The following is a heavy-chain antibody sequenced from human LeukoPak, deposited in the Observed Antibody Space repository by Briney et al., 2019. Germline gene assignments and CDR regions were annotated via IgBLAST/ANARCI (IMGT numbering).Heavy chain of an antibody. D-gene: IGHD1-7*01. CDR3: ARGGAYNWNYWFDP. J-gene: IGHJ5*02. V-gene: IGHV4-30-2*01. Sequence: TLSLTCTVSGDSISSNYYYWSWIRQPPGKGLEWIGNIYHTGSTHYKPSLESRVTISMDRSKNQFSLNLSSVTAADTAVYYCARGGAYNWNYWFDPWGQGTLVTGSS. CDR2: IYHTGST. CDR1: GDSISSNYYY.